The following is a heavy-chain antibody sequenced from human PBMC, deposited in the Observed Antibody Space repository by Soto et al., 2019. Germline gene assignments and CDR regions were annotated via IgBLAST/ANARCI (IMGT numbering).Heavy chain of an antibody. CDR1: GFTFSNYG. V-gene: IGHV3-30*18. CDR3: AKDVGSGSYLFDAFDI. Sequence: QGQLVESGGGVVQPGRSLRLSCAASGFTFSNYGMHWVRQGPGKGLEWVAVISYDGSNKYYADSVKGRFTISRDNSKNTLSLQMTGLRAEDTAVYYCAKDVGSGSYLFDAFDIWGQGTMVTVSS. D-gene: IGHD1-26*01. J-gene: IGHJ3*02. CDR2: ISYDGSNK.